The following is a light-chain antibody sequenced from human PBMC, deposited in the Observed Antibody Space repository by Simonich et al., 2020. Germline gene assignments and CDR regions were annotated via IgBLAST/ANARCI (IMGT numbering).Light chain of an antibody. CDR2: WAS. V-gene: IGKV4-1*01. CDR1: QSVLYSSNNKNY. Sequence: DIVMTQSPDSLAVSLGERPTINCKSSQSVLYSSNNKNYLAWYQQKPGQPPKLLIYWASTPESGVPDRFRGSGSGTDFTLTISSLQAEDVAVYYCQQYYSTPPWTFGQGTKVEIK. CDR3: QQYYSTPPWT. J-gene: IGKJ1*01.